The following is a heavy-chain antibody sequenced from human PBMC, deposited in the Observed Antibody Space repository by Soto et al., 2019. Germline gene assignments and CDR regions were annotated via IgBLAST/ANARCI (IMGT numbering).Heavy chain of an antibody. Sequence: QVQLVQSGAEVKKPGASVKVSCKASGYTFTGYYMHWVRQAPGQGLEWMGWINPNSGGTNYAQKFQGRVTMTRDTSISTAYMELSRLRSDDTAVYYCASDAPAATATEDYYYYGMDVWGQGTTVTVSS. J-gene: IGHJ6*02. CDR1: GYTFTGYY. D-gene: IGHD2-2*01. CDR2: INPNSGGT. CDR3: ASDAPAATATEDYYYYGMDV. V-gene: IGHV1-2*02.